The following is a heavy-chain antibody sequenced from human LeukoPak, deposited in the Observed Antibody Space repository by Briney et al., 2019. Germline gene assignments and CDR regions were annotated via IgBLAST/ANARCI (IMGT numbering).Heavy chain of an antibody. Sequence: SETLSLTCTVSGDSISNYYWSWIRQPAGKGLEWIGRIYTSGSTNYNPSLKSRVTMSVDTSKNQFSLKLSSVTAADTAVYYCARKGPYYYDSSGYCFDYWGQGTLVTVSS. CDR2: IYTSGST. V-gene: IGHV4-4*07. CDR1: GDSISNYY. J-gene: IGHJ4*02. D-gene: IGHD3-22*01. CDR3: ARKGPYYYDSSGYCFDY.